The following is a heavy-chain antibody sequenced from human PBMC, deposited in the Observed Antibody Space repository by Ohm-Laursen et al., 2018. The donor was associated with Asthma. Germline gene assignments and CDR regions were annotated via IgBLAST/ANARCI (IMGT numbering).Heavy chain of an antibody. D-gene: IGHD3-3*01. CDR1: GYTFSRYS. CDR2: ISTASSFI. Sequence: SLRLSCAASGYTFSRYSIHWVRQIPGKGLEWAASISTASSFIYYADSVRGRFTTSRDNARNSLYLQMNSLRAEDTAVYYCARAGVTFWRNVNWFDPWGQGTLVTVSS. CDR3: ARAGVTFWRNVNWFDP. J-gene: IGHJ5*02. V-gene: IGHV3-21*01.